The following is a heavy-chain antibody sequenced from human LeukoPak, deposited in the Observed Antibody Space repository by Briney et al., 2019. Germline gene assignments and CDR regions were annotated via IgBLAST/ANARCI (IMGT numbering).Heavy chain of an antibody. D-gene: IGHD3-22*01. CDR3: ARHYLDPSGYYVLGLDH. CDR2: IYYSGST. CDR1: GGSISSYY. J-gene: IGHJ4*02. Sequence: SETLSLTCTVSGGSISSYYWSWIRQPPGKGLEWIGYIYYSGSTNYNPSLKSRVTISVDTSKNQFSLKLSSVTAADTAVYYCARHYLDPSGYYVLGLDHWGQGTLITVSS. V-gene: IGHV4-59*08.